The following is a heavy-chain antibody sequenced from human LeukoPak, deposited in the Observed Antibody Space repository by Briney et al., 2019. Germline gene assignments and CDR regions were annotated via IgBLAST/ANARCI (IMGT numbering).Heavy chain of an antibody. Sequence: GGSLGLSCAASGFTFSNYAMSWVRQAPGKGLEWVSGIGGSGGLTYYADSVKGRFTISRDNSKNTLYLQMNSLRAEDTAVYYCAKSSGYSRSWYDYWGQGTLVTVSS. V-gene: IGHV3-23*01. CDR2: IGGSGGLT. CDR3: AKSSGYSRSWYDY. D-gene: IGHD6-13*01. J-gene: IGHJ4*02. CDR1: GFTFSNYA.